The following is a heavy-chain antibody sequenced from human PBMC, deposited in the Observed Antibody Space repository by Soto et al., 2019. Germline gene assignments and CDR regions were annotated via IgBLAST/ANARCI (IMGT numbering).Heavy chain of an antibody. V-gene: IGHV1-69*01. CDR1: GGTFGSYA. CDR3: ARDDGKYCSGGSCAGDY. Sequence: GXSVKVSCKASGGTFGSYAISLVRHTPGQGLEWMGGIIPIFGTANYAQKFQGRVTITADESTSTAYMELSSLRSEETAVYYCARDDGKYCSGGSCAGDYWGQGTLVTSPQ. D-gene: IGHD2-15*01. CDR2: IIPIFGTA. J-gene: IGHJ4*02.